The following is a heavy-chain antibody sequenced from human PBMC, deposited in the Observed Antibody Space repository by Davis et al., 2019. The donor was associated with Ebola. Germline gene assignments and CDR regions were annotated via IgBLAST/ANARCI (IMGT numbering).Heavy chain of an antibody. Sequence: PGGSLRPSCAASGSTFSSHSMNWVRHAPGKGPEWVSSISSSSSYIYYADPVKGRFTISRDNAKNSLYLQMNSLRAEYTAVYYCARDFQLCHGGRCEVRWFDPWGQGTLVTVSS. CDR1: GSTFSSHS. CDR3: ARDFQLCHGGRCEVRWFDP. V-gene: IGHV3-21*01. J-gene: IGHJ5*02. D-gene: IGHD2-15*01. CDR2: ISSSSSYI.